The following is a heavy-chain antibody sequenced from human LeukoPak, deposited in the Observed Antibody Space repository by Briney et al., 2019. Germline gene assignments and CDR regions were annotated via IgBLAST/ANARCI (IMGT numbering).Heavy chain of an antibody. D-gene: IGHD3-9*01. V-gene: IGHV4-59*01. CDR1: GACIVGSY. Sequence: PSETLSLTCTVSGACIVGSYGSWIRQSPGAGLQYVGYIYNTVDVNYSPSLKSRVTISIDMSRNQFSLTLNSVTTADTAIYYCARGRHYDITGLNPTYYLDSWGQGALVTVSS. CDR3: ARGRHYDITGLNPTYYLDS. CDR2: IYNTVDV. J-gene: IGHJ4*02.